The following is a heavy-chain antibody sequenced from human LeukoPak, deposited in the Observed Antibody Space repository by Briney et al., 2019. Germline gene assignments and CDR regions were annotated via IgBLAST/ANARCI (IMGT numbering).Heavy chain of an antibody. CDR2: SIPIFGTA. V-gene: IGHV1-69*13. J-gene: IGHJ4*02. D-gene: IGHD6-13*01. CDR3: ARTSDPYSSSWYLDY. Sequence: ASVKVSCKASGGTFSSYAISWVRQAPGQGAEGMGGSIPIFGTANYAQKFQGRVTITADESTSTAYMELSSLRSEDTAVYYCARTSDPYSSSWYLDYWGQGTLVTVSS. CDR1: GGTFSSYA.